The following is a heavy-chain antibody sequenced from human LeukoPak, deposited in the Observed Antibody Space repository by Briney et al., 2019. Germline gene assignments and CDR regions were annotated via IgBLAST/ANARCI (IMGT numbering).Heavy chain of an antibody. CDR1: GGTFSSYA. V-gene: IGHV1-69*13. Sequence: RASVKVSCKASGGTFSSYAISWVRQAPGQGLEWMGGIIPIFGTANYAQKFQGRVTITADESTSTAYMELSSLRSEDTAVYYCASRAGYSSGIDAFDIWGQGTMVTVSS. J-gene: IGHJ3*02. CDR2: IIPIFGTA. D-gene: IGHD6-19*01. CDR3: ASRAGYSSGIDAFDI.